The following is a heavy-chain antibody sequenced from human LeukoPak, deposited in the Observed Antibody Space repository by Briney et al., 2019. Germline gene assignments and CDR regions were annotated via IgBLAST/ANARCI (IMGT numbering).Heavy chain of an antibody. CDR2: ISTYGGRT. Sequence: ASGRLCCNASGYTFNNFGIIWGRQAPGQGLGWLGWISTYGGRTNYAQNFQGRVSMTTDISTSTAYMELRSLRSNDKAVYYCARDYLEAEGQTADYFDYWGQGTLVTVSS. J-gene: IGHJ4*02. CDR3: ARDYLEAEGQTADYFDY. D-gene: IGHD6-19*01. V-gene: IGHV1-18*01. CDR1: GYTFNNFG.